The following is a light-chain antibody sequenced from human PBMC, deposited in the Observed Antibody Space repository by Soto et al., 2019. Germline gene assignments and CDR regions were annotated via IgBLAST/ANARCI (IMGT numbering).Light chain of an antibody. Sequence: EIVLTQSPATLSLSPGDRATLSCRASQSVSSYLAWYQQKPGQAPRLPIYGASSRATGIPDRFSGSGSGTDFTLTISRLEPEDFAVYYCQQYGSSRTWTFGQGTKVDIK. CDR1: QSVSSY. J-gene: IGKJ1*01. V-gene: IGKV3-20*01. CDR3: QQYGSSRTWT. CDR2: GAS.